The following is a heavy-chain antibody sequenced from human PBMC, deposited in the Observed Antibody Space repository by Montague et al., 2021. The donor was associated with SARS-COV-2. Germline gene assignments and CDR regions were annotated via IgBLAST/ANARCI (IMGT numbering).Heavy chain of an antibody. J-gene: IGHJ5*02. Sequence: SETLSLTCAVYGGSFSGYYWNWIRQPPGKGLEWIASIYYSGSTYLNPSLKSRVAISIDTSKNQFSLKLSSVTAADTAVYYCARRPYYYDSSGQFDPWGQGVLVTVSS. CDR1: GGSFSGYY. V-gene: IGHV4-34*01. D-gene: IGHD3-22*01. CDR3: ARRPYYYDSSGQFDP. CDR2: IYYSGST.